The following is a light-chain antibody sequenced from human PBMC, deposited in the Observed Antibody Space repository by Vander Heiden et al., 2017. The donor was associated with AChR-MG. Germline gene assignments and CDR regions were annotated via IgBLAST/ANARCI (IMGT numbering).Light chain of an antibody. Sequence: QSALTQPHSVSGSPGQSVTISCTGTSSDVGGYNYVSWYQQHPGKAPRLMIYDVSERPSGVPDRFSGSKSGNTASLTISGLQADDESDYYCCSYAGSYSFVFGTGTEVTGL. CDR1: SSDVGGYNY. CDR3: CSYAGSYSFV. V-gene: IGLV2-11*01. J-gene: IGLJ1*01. CDR2: DVS.